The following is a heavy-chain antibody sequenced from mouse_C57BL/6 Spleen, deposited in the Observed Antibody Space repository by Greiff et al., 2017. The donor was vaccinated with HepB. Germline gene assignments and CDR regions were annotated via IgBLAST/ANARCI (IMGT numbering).Heavy chain of an antibody. V-gene: IGHV14-4*01. CDR3: TTGGYSWYFDV. CDR1: GFNIKDDY. CDR2: IDPENGDT. D-gene: IGHD2-14*01. Sequence: EVQLVESGAELVRPGASVKLSCTASGFNIKDDYMHWVKQRPEQGLEWIGWIDPENGDTEYASKFQGKATITADTSSNTAYLQLSSLTSEDTAVYYCTTGGYSWYFDVWGTGTTVTVSS. J-gene: IGHJ1*03.